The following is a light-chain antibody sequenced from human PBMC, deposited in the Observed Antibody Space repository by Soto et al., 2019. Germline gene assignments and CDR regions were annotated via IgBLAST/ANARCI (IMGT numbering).Light chain of an antibody. CDR2: DAS. J-gene: IGKJ5*01. Sequence: DFQMTQSPSTLSASVGDRVTITCRASQNIRSRLAWFQQKPGKAPKLLIYDASSLESGVPSRFSGSGSGTEFTLTISSLQPEDFGTYYCLQHNSYPITFGQGTRLEIK. CDR3: LQHNSYPIT. CDR1: QNIRSR. V-gene: IGKV1-5*01.